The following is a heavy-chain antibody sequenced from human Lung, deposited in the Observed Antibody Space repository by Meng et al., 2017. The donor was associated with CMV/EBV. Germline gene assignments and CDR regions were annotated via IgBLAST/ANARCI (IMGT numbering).Heavy chain of an antibody. Sequence: QVHLVELGGGVVQPGGSLRLSCAASGFSISGFGMYWVRQAPGRGLEWVAFIRYDGSNTNYGDPVNGRFTISRDNSKNTLYLQMKTLRNEDTAVYHCVVWGYNFGVDYWGQGTLVTVSS. V-gene: IGHV3-30*02. CDR2: IRYDGSNT. CDR1: GFSISGFG. J-gene: IGHJ4*02. D-gene: IGHD5-18*01. CDR3: VVWGYNFGVDY.